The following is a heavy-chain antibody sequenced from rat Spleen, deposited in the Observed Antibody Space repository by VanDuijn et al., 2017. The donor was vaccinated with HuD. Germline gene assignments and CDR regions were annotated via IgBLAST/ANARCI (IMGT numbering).Heavy chain of an antibody. D-gene: IGHD1-11*01. CDR2: ITNASGRT. Sequence: EVQLVESGGGLVQPGGSLKLSCVASGFTFNNYWMTWIRQAPGRGLEWVASITNASGRTYYSDFVKGRFTISRDTAQNTQYLQMDSLGSEDTATYYCARRHYGYTDYFDYWGQGVMVTVSS. CDR1: GFTFNNYW. J-gene: IGHJ2*01. V-gene: IGHV5-31*01. CDR3: ARRHYGYTDYFDY.